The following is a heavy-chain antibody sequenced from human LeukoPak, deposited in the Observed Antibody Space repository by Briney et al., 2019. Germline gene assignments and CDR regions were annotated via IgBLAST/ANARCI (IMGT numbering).Heavy chain of an antibody. Sequence: GGSLRLSCAASGFTFSSYEMNWVRQAPGKGLEWVSYISSSGGTIYYADSVKGRFTISRDNAKNSLYLQMNSLRAEDTAVYCCARALGGSYSPDAFDIWGQGTMVTVSS. CDR3: ARALGGSYSPDAFDI. D-gene: IGHD1-26*01. V-gene: IGHV3-48*03. J-gene: IGHJ3*02. CDR2: ISSSGGTI. CDR1: GFTFSSYE.